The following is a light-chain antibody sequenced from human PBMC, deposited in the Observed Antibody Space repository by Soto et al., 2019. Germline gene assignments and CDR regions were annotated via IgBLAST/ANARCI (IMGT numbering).Light chain of an antibody. CDR3: QQYNNWPWT. J-gene: IGKJ1*01. Sequence: IVMTQSPATLSVSPGETATLSCRASQSVSSNLAWYQHKPGQAPRLLIYGASTRATGIPASFSGSGSGTEFTLTISSLQSQDFAVYYCQQYNNWPWTFGQGTKVEIK. V-gene: IGKV3-15*01. CDR2: GAS. CDR1: QSVSSN.